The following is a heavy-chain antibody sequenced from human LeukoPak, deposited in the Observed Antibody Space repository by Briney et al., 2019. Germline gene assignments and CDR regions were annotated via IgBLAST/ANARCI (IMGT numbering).Heavy chain of an antibody. D-gene: IGHD1-14*01. CDR1: GGSISSSSYY. V-gene: IGHV4-39*01. J-gene: IGHJ6*03. Sequence: SETLSLTCTVSGGSISSSSYYWGWIRQPPGKGLEWIGSIYYSGSTYYNPSLKSRVTISVDTSKNQFSLKLSSVTAADTTVYYCARASITYYYYYYMGVWGKGTTVTVSS. CDR2: IYYSGST. CDR3: ARASITYYYYYYMGV.